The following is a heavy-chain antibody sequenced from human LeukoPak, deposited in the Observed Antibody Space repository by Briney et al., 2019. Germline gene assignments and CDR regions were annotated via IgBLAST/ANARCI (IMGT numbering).Heavy chain of an antibody. CDR2: ISSSGTTI. D-gene: IGHD6-13*01. V-gene: IGHV3-11*01. CDR3: ARRRFDSWYSFVDY. Sequence: GGSLRLSCAASGFTFSDYYMSWIRQAPGKGLEWVSYISSSGTTIYYADSVKGRFTISRDNAKNSLYLQMSSLRAEDTAVYYCARRRFDSWYSFVDYWGQGTLVTVSS. CDR1: GFTFSDYY. J-gene: IGHJ4*02.